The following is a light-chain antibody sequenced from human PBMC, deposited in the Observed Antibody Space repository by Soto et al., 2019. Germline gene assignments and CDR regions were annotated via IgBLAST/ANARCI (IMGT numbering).Light chain of an antibody. CDR3: QQRGNWPQT. V-gene: IGKV3-11*01. CDR1: QSVRSY. J-gene: IGKJ3*01. CDR2: DAF. Sequence: EIVLTQSPATLSLSPGERATLSCRASQSVRSYLAWYQQKPGQTPRLLIYDAFNRATGIPARFSGSGSETDFTLTISSLEPEDFAVYYCQQRGNWPQTFGPGTKVEI.